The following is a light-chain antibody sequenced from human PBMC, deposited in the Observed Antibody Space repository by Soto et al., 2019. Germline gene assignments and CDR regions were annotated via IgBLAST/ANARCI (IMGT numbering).Light chain of an antibody. J-gene: IGLJ7*01. CDR1: SSDIGYYDF. CDR3: SSYTTSNTVI. V-gene: IGLV2-14*03. CDR2: NVS. Sequence: QSALTQPASVSGSPGQSITISCTGTSSDIGYYDFVSWYQQHPDTAPKVIIYNVSYRPSGVSNRFSGSKSGNTASLTISGLQAEDEGDYYCSSYTTSNTVIIGGGTQLTVL.